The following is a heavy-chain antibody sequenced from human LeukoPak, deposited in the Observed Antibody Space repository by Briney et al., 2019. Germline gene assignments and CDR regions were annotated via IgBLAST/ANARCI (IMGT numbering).Heavy chain of an antibody. CDR3: AILEGDYYDSSGYPDAFDI. D-gene: IGHD3-22*01. V-gene: IGHV3-30*03. CDR1: GFTFSSYG. CDR2: ISYDGSNK. Sequence: GGSLRLSCAASGFTFSSYGMHWVRQAPGKGLEWVAVISYDGSNKYYADSVKGRFTISRDNSKNTLYLQMNSLRAEDTAVYYCAILEGDYYDSSGYPDAFDIWGQGTMVTVSS. J-gene: IGHJ3*02.